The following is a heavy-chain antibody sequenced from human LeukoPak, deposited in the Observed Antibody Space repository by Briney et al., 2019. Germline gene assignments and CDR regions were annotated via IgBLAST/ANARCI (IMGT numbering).Heavy chain of an antibody. D-gene: IGHD5-18*01. CDR1: GGTFSSYA. CDR2: ISAYNGNT. V-gene: IGHV1-18*01. J-gene: IGHJ4*02. CDR3: ARSGKRYSYGLGQFDY. Sequence: ASVKVSCKASGGTFSSYAISWVRQAPGQGLEWMGWISAYNGNTNYAQKLQGRVTMTTDTSTSTAYMELRSLRSDDTAVYYCARSGKRYSYGLGQFDYWGQGTLVTVSS.